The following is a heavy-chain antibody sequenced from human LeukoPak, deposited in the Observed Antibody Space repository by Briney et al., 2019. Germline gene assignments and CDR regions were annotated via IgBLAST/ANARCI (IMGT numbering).Heavy chain of an antibody. V-gene: IGHV4-34*01. CDR3: ARGGRRITMIVVAKGYFDY. CDR1: GGSFSGYY. J-gene: IGHJ4*02. Sequence: SETLSLTCAVYGGSFSGYYWSWIRQPPGKGLEWVGEINHSGSTNYNPSLKRRVTISVDTSKNQFSLKLSSVTAADTAVYYCARGGRRITMIVVAKGYFDYWGQGTLVTVSS. D-gene: IGHD3-22*01. CDR2: INHSGST.